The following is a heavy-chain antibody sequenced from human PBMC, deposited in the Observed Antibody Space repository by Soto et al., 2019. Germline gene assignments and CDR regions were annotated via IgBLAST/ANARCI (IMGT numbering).Heavy chain of an antibody. D-gene: IGHD2-15*01. V-gene: IGHV4-39*01. J-gene: IGHJ4*02. Sequence: LSLTCVVSGGSIGSSSYYWDWIRQPPGKGLEWIGTIYYSGTSNYNPSLKSRVTISVDTSKNQFSLKLTSVTAADTAVYYCARHAIGVVVPAAIRNWGQGGLVTVSS. CDR2: IYYSGTS. CDR3: ARHAIGVVVPAAIRN. CDR1: GGSIGSSSYY.